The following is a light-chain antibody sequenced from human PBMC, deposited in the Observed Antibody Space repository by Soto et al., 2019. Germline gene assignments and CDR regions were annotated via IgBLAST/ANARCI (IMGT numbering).Light chain of an antibody. CDR1: QSVRSNY. CDR3: QQYGSSRT. V-gene: IGKV3-20*01. CDR2: AAS. J-gene: IGKJ1*01. Sequence: EIVLTQSPGTLSLSPGERATLSCRASQSVRSNYLAWYQQKPGQAPRLLISAASIRATGIPDRFSGSGSGTDFTLTISRLEPEDFAVYYCQQYGSSRTFGQGTKVEVK.